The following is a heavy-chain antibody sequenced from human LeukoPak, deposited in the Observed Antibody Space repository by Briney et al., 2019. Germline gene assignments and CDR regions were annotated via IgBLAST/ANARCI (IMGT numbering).Heavy chain of an antibody. CDR1: GYTFTGYY. CDR2: INPNSGGT. Sequence: ASMKVSCKASGYTFTGYYMHWVRQAPGQGLEWMGWINPNSGGTNYAQKFQGRVTMTRDTSISTAYMEPSRLRSDDTAVYYWARGAWIQGPHDYWGQGTLVTVSS. J-gene: IGHJ4*02. V-gene: IGHV1-2*02. CDR3: ARGAWIQGPHDY. D-gene: IGHD5-18*01.